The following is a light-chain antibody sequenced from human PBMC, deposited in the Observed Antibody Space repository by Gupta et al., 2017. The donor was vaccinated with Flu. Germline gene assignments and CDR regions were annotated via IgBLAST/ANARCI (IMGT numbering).Light chain of an antibody. CDR2: DAS. Sequence: IVLTQSPDTVSLSPGERATLSCRASQSVNSNYLAWYQQKPGQAPRLLIYDASSRATGIPDRFSGSGSGTDFTLTISRLEPEDFAVYFCQQYETSPGTFGQGTKVEVK. V-gene: IGKV3-20*01. CDR1: QSVNSNY. J-gene: IGKJ1*01. CDR3: QQYETSPGT.